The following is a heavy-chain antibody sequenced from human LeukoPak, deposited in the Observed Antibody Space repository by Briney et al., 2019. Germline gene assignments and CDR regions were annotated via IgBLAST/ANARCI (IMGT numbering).Heavy chain of an antibody. D-gene: IGHD3-10*01. V-gene: IGHV4-4*07. CDR3: ARDLAMVRGVSNQYYYYGMDV. Sequence: SETLSLTCTVSGGSISSYYWSWIRQPAGKGLEWIGRIYTSGSTNYNPSLKSRVTMSVDTSKNQFSLKLSSVTAADTAVYYCARDLAMVRGVSNQYYYYGMDVWGQGTTVTISS. J-gene: IGHJ6*02. CDR1: GGSISSYY. CDR2: IYTSGST.